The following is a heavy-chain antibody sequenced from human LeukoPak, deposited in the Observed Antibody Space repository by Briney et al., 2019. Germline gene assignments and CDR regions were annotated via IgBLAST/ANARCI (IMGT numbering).Heavy chain of an antibody. CDR3: ARDTVVPAATYYYYYGMDV. J-gene: IGHJ6*02. CDR2: IYSGGST. V-gene: IGHV3-53*01. Sequence: GGSLRLSCAASGFIVSSNYMSWVRQAPGKGLEWVSVIYSGGSTYYADSVKGRFTISRDNSKNTLYLQMNSLRAEDTAVYYCARDTVVPAATYYYYYGMDVWGQGTTVTVSS. CDR1: GFIVSSNY. D-gene: IGHD2-2*01.